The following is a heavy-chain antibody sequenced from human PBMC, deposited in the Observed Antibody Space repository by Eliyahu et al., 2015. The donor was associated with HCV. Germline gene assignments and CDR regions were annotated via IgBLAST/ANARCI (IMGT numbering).Heavy chain of an antibody. CDR1: GFTXSKAW. J-gene: IGHJ6*03. Sequence: EVQLVESGGGLVKPGGSLRLSCAAPGFTXSKAWMSWVRQAPGKGLEXIGRIKSKTDGGTTDYAAPVKGRFTISRDDSKSTLYLQMNSLKTEDTAVYYCTTGAPGGFDYYLDVWGQGTTVTVSS. V-gene: IGHV3-15*01. D-gene: IGHD3-10*01. CDR3: TTGAPGGFDYYLDV. CDR2: IKSKTDGGTT.